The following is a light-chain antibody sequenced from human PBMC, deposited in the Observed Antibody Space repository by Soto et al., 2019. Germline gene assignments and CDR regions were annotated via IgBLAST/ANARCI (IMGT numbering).Light chain of an antibody. Sequence: QSVLTQPPSASGTPGQRVTISCSGSGSNIGSNYVFWYQQLPGTAPKLLIYRNNQRPSGVPDRFSASKSGTSASLAISGLRSEDEADYYCAAWDDSLSGWVFGGGTKLTVL. CDR3: AAWDDSLSGWV. J-gene: IGLJ3*02. CDR2: RNN. CDR1: GSNIGSNY. V-gene: IGLV1-47*01.